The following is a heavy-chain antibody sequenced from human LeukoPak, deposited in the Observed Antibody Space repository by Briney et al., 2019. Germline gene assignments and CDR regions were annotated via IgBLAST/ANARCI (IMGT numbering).Heavy chain of an antibody. CDR3: TRDEDFYSSSSDY. J-gene: IGHJ4*02. D-gene: IGHD6-6*01. CDR1: GFTFSNSW. Sequence: GGSLRLSCAASGFTFSNSWMTWVRQAPGKGLEWVATIIQEGIEKYYVDSVKGRFTISRDDAKNSLYLQMNSLRAEDTAVYYCTRDEDFYSSSSDYWGQGTLVTVSS. V-gene: IGHV3-7*01. CDR2: IIQEGIEK.